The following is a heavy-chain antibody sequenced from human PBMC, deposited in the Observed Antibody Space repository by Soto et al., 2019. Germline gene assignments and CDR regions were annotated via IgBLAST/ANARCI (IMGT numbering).Heavy chain of an antibody. CDR3: ARVRSDSSGYYSFDY. Sequence: QLQLQESGSGLVKPSQTLSLTCAVSGGSISSGGYSWSWIRQPPGKGLEWIGYIYHSGSTYYNPSLNSRVTISVERSKNQFSLKLSSVTAADTAVYYCARVRSDSSGYYSFDYWGQGTLVTVSS. D-gene: IGHD3-22*01. V-gene: IGHV4-30-2*01. CDR2: IYHSGST. CDR1: GGSISSGGYS. J-gene: IGHJ4*02.